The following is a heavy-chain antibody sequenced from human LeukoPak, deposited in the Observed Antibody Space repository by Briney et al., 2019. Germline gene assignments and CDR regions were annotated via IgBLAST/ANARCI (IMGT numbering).Heavy chain of an antibody. J-gene: IGHJ4*02. CDR1: GYSFTTYW. Sequence: PGKSLKISCKGSGYSFTTYWIGWVRQMPGRGLEWMGIIYPGDSDTRYSPSFQGQVTISADKSISTAYLQRSSLKASDTAMYYCARQFRDSSGYYSYYFDYWGQGTLVTVSS. CDR2: IYPGDSDT. D-gene: IGHD3-22*01. CDR3: ARQFRDSSGYYSYYFDY. V-gene: IGHV5-51*01.